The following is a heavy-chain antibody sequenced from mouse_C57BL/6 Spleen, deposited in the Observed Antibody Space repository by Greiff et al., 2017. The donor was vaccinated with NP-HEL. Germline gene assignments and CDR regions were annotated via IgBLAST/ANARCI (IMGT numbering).Heavy chain of an antibody. CDR2: INPGSGGT. CDR3: ARYDYDGGYFDV. V-gene: IGHV1-54*01. Sequence: QVQLQQSGAELVRPGTSVKVSCKASGYAFTNYLIEWVKQRPGQGLEWIGVINPGSGGTNYNEKFKGKATLTADTSSSTAYMQLSSLTSEDSAVYFCARYDYDGGYFDVWGTGTTVTVSS. CDR1: GYAFTNYL. J-gene: IGHJ1*03. D-gene: IGHD2-4*01.